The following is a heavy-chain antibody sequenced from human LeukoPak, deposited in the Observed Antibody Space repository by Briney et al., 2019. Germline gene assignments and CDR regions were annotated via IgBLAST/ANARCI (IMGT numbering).Heavy chain of an antibody. D-gene: IGHD5-18*01. CDR1: GYTFTGYY. V-gene: IGHV1-2*02. Sequence: ASVKVSCKASGYTFTGYYMHWVRQAPGQGLEWMGWINPNSGGTNYAQKFQGRVTMTRDTSISTAYMELSSLRSEDTAVYYCARVYGTAMAPAGYFDYWGQGTLVTVSS. CDR2: INPNSGGT. J-gene: IGHJ4*02. CDR3: ARVYGTAMAPAGYFDY.